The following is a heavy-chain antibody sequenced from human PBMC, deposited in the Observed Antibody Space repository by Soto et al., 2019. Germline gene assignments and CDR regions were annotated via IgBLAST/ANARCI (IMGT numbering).Heavy chain of an antibody. Sequence: PSETLSLTCTVSGGSISSYYWSCIRQPPGKGLEWIGYIYYSGSTNYNPSLKSRVTISVDTSKNQFSLKLSSVTAADTAVYYCASESSSTAHYYYYMDVWGKGTTVTVSS. CDR3: ASESSSTAHYYYYMDV. D-gene: IGHD6-6*01. CDR2: IYYSGST. J-gene: IGHJ6*03. V-gene: IGHV4-59*01. CDR1: GGSISSYY.